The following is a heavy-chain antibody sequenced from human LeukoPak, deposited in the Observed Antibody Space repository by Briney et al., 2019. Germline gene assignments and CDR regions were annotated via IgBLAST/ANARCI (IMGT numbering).Heavy chain of an antibody. J-gene: IGHJ3*02. V-gene: IGHV3-48*01. D-gene: IGHD1-1*01. Sequence: GGSLRLSCAASGFTFSSYSMNWIRQAPGKGLEWVSYISSSSSTIYYADSVRGRFTISRDNANNSLYLQMNSLRAEDTAVYYCARVGGTTDDAFDIWGQGTMVTVSS. CDR3: ARVGGTTDDAFDI. CDR2: ISSSSSTI. CDR1: GFTFSSYS.